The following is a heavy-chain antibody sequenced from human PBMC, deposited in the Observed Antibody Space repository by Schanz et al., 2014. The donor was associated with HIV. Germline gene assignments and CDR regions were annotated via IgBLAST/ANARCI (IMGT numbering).Heavy chain of an antibody. CDR1: GFTFSSFG. D-gene: IGHD4-4*01. CDR3: ARFVDYSKYYGMDV. V-gene: IGHV3-33*01. CDR2: SWYDGNTE. J-gene: IGHJ6*02. Sequence: VQLLESGGGLVQPGGSLRLSCAASGFTFSSFGMHWVRQAPGKGLEWVAASWYDGNTEYYADSVKGRFTISRDNSKNTLYLQMNSLRAEDTAVYYCARFVDYSKYYGMDVWGQGTTVTVSS.